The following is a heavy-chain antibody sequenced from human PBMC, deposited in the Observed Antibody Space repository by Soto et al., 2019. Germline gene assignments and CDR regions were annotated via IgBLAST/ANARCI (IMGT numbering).Heavy chain of an antibody. CDR1: GFSLSDYY. Sequence: GGSLRLSCAASGFSLSDYYMDWVRQASGKGLEWVGRIKSKASNYETAYAASVKGRFTISRDDSKNKAYLQMDSRKTEDTALYYCTRLTDSVVTTSFDYRRHGSLVTGSS. V-gene: IGHV3-73*01. CDR3: TRLTDSVVTTSFDY. J-gene: IGHJ4*01. CDR2: IKSKASNYET. D-gene: IGHD4-4*01.